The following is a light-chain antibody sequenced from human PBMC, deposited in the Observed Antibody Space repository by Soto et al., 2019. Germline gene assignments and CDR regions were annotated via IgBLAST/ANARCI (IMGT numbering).Light chain of an antibody. CDR1: QGIGNA. J-gene: IGKJ1*01. Sequence: IQMTQSTSSLSSSVGYRFTMSWLASQGIGNALGWYQQKPGKPPKVLIYGASNLQSGVPPRFSGSGSGTDFTLAISSLQPEDSATYYCLQDINYPWTFGQGTKVDIK. V-gene: IGKV1-6*01. CDR2: GAS. CDR3: LQDINYPWT.